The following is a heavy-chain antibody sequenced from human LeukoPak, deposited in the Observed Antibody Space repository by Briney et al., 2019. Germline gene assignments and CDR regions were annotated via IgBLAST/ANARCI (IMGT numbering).Heavy chain of an antibody. CDR3: ARVPSNPNYDFWSGYYFDY. J-gene: IGHJ4*02. V-gene: IGHV1-18*01. CDR1: GYTFTSYG. CDR2: ISAYNGNT. Sequence: ASVKVSCKASGYTFTSYGVSWVRQAPGQGLEWMEWISAYNGNTNYAQKLQGRVTMTTDTSTSTAYMELRSLRSDDTAVYYCARVPSNPNYDFWSGYYFDYWGQGTLVTVSS. D-gene: IGHD3-3*01.